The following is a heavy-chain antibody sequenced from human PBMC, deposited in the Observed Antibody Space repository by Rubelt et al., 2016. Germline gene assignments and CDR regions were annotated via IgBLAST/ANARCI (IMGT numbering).Heavy chain of an antibody. V-gene: IGHV4-34*01. CDR2: INHSGST. D-gene: IGHD5-18*01. CDR3: ARGKYSPRYYYYYMDV. Sequence: QVQLQQWGAGLLKPSETLSLTCAVYGGSFSGYYWSWIRQPPGKGLEWIGEINHSGSTNYNPSLKSRVTISVDTSKNQFSRKLSSVTASDTAVYYCARGKYSPRYYYYYMDVWGKGTTVTVSS. J-gene: IGHJ6*03. CDR1: GGSFSGYY.